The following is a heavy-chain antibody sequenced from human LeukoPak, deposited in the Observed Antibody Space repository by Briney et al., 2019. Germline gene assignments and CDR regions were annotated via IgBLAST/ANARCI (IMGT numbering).Heavy chain of an antibody. CDR3: AKATSGSYGFTTD. CDR2: ISYDGSNK. CDR1: GFTFSSYG. Sequence: GGSLRLSCAASGFTFSSYGMHRVRQAPGKGLEWGAVISYDGSNKYYADSVKGRFTISRDNSKNTLYLQMNSLRAEDTAVYYCAKATSGSYGFTTDWGQGSLVTVYS. D-gene: IGHD1-26*01. V-gene: IGHV3-30*18. J-gene: IGHJ4*02.